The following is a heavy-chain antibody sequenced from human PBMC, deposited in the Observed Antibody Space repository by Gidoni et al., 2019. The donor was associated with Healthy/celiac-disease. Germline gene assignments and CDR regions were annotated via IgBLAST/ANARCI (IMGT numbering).Heavy chain of an antibody. Sequence: QVQLVQSGAAVKKPGSSVKVPCKASGGTFSSYAISWVRQAPGQGLEWMGGIIPIFGTANYAQKFQGRVTITADESTSTAYMELSSLRSEDTAVYYCAREDRNSWYVYWGQGTLVTVSS. V-gene: IGHV1-69*01. CDR2: IIPIFGTA. J-gene: IGHJ4*02. CDR3: AREDRNSWYVY. D-gene: IGHD6-13*01. CDR1: GGTFSSYA.